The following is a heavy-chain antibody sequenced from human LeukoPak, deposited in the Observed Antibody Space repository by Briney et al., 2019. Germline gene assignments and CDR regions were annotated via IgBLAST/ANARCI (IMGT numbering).Heavy chain of an antibody. CDR3: ARDRNGRYGSGRLFDP. J-gene: IGHJ5*02. CDR1: GGTFSSYA. V-gene: IGHV1-69*13. D-gene: IGHD3-10*01. CDR2: IIPIFGTA. Sequence: GASVKVSCKASGGTFSSYAISWVRQAPGQGLEWMGGIIPIFGTANYAQKFQGRVTITADESTSTAYMELSSLRSEDTAVYYCARDRNGRYGSGRLFDPWGQGTLVTVSS.